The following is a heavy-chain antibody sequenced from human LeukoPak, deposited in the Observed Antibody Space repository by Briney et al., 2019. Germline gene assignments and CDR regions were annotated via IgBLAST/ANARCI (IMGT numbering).Heavy chain of an antibody. CDR2: IHKDGSST. V-gene: IGHV3-74*01. CDR1: GFTFSSKC. CDR3: AREAYGSGNYYSDY. Sequence: PGGSLRLSCAASGFTFSSKCMRWVRQAPGKGLVWVSRIHKDGSSTTYADSVKGRFTISRDNAKNTLYLQMNSLRAEDTAMYYCAREAYGSGNYYSDYWGQGTLVTVSS. J-gene: IGHJ4*02. D-gene: IGHD3-10*01.